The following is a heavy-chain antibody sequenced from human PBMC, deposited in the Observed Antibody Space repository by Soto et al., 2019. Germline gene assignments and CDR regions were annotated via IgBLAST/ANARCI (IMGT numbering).Heavy chain of an antibody. J-gene: IGHJ4*02. CDR3: ARAGHDYVWGSYRYTVDY. D-gene: IGHD3-16*02. CDR1: GYTFTSYG. V-gene: IGHV1-3*01. Sequence: GASVKVSCKASGYTFTSYGMHWVRQAPGQRLEWMGGINAGNGNTKYSQKFQGRVTITRDTSASTAYMELSSLRSEDTAVYYCARAGHDYVWGSYRYTVDYWGQGTLVTVSS. CDR2: INAGNGNT.